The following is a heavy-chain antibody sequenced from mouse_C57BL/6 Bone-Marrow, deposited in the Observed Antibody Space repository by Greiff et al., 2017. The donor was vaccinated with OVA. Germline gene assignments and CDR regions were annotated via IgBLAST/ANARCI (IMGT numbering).Heavy chain of an antibody. J-gene: IGHJ2*01. CDR3: RYDLLFDY. V-gene: IGHV1-11*01. CDR1: GYTFTDHI. D-gene: IGHD1-1*01. Sequence: VQLQQSGAELASPGASVTLSCKASGYTFTDHIMNWVKKRPGQGLEWIGRIYPVSGETTYNQKFMGKATFSVDRSSSTVYMVLNSLTSDDPAVHYCRYDLLFDYWGQGTTLTVSS. CDR2: IYPVSGET.